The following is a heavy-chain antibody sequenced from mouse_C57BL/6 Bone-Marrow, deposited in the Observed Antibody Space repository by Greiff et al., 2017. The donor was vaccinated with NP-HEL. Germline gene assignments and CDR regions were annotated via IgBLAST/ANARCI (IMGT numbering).Heavy chain of an antibody. J-gene: IGHJ4*01. CDR2: IYPGSGNT. Sequence: QVQLQQSGAELVRPGASVKLSCKASGYTFTDYYINWVKQRPGQGLEWIARIYPGSGNTYYNEKFKGKATLTAEKSSSTAYMQLSSLTSEDSAVYFCATPYDSYAMDYWGQGTSVTVSS. CDR1: GYTFTDYY. CDR3: ATPYDSYAMDY. V-gene: IGHV1-76*01.